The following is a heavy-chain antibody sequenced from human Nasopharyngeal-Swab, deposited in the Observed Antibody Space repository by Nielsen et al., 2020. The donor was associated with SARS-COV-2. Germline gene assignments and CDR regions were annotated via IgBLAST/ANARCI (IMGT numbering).Heavy chain of an antibody. CDR1: GFTFNTYS. Sequence: GGSLRLSCAASGFTFNTYSMTWVRQSPGKGLEWVSLINGCGSLTYYADSVKGRSTISRDNSKNTLYQQMNRLKADDTAIYYCAKEAPSCGADCRSLSDYWGQGILVTVSS. D-gene: IGHD2-21*02. CDR2: INGCGSLT. CDR3: AKEAPSCGADCRSLSDY. V-gene: IGHV3-23*01. J-gene: IGHJ4*02.